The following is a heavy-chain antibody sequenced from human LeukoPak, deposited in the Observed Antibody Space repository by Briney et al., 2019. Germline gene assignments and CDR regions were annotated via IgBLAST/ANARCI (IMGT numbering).Heavy chain of an antibody. V-gene: IGHV1-18*01. D-gene: IGHD3-22*01. Sequence: GASVKVSCKASGYTFTSYGISWVRQAPGQGLEWMGWISAYNGNTNYAQKLQGRVTMTTDTSTSTAYMGLRSLRSDDTAVYYCAREDFRDYYDSSGYYVWFDPWGQGTLVTVSS. CDR3: AREDFRDYYDSSGYYVWFDP. CDR2: ISAYNGNT. J-gene: IGHJ5*02. CDR1: GYTFTSYG.